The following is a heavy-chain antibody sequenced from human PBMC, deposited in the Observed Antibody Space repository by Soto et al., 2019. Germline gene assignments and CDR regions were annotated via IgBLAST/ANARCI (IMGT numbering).Heavy chain of an antibody. D-gene: IGHD1-1*01. CDR3: ARHLEGQIVDY. V-gene: IGHV1-18*01. CDR1: GYTFTSYG. Sequence: QVQLVQSGAEVKKPGASVKVSCKASGYTFTSYGISWVRQAPGQGLEWMGWISGYNGNTRYAQKLQGRVTLTTDTYTRPAYLELRSLRSEEAAVYYCARHLEGQIVDYWGQGTLVTVSS. J-gene: IGHJ4*02. CDR2: ISGYNGNT.